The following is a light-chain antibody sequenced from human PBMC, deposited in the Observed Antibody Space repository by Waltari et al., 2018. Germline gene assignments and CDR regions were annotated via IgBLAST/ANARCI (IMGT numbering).Light chain of an antibody. Sequence: DIVLTQSPATLSVSPGEGVTLSCRASRSVTNMLAWYQQKPGQAPRLLMYDASTRAAGIPARFSGSESGTEFTLTINSLQSEDFAVYFCQQYYNWPLTFGPGTKVDIK. J-gene: IGKJ3*01. CDR3: QQYYNWPLT. CDR2: DAS. V-gene: IGKV3-15*01. CDR1: RSVTNM.